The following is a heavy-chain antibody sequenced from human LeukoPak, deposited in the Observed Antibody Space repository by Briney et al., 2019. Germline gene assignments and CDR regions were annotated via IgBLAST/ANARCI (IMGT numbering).Heavy chain of an antibody. CDR3: AKDTFEWELSRAYYFDY. D-gene: IGHD1-26*01. Sequence: GGSLRLSCAASGFTFSSYNMKWVRQAPGKGLEWVSSISSSSTYIYYADSVKGRFTISRDNAKNSLYLQMNSLRAEDTAVYYCAKDTFEWELSRAYYFDYWGQGTLVTVSS. J-gene: IGHJ4*02. V-gene: IGHV3-21*01. CDR2: ISSSSTYI. CDR1: GFTFSSYN.